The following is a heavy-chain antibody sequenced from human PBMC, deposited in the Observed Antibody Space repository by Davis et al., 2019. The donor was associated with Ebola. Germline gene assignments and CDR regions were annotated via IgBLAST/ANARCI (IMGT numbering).Heavy chain of an antibody. J-gene: IGHJ4*02. CDR3: ARVGSDYGDYIPDY. V-gene: IGHV4-61*01. CDR1: GYSISSGYY. D-gene: IGHD4-17*01. CDR2: IYYSGST. Sequence: SETLSLTCTVSGYSISSGYYWSWIRQPPGKGLEWIGYIYYSGSTNYNPSLKSRVTISVDTSKNQFSLKLSSVTAADTAVYYCARVGSDYGDYIPDYWGQGTLVTVSS.